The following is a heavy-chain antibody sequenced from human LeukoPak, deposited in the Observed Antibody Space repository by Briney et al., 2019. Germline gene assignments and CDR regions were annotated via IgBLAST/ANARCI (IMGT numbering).Heavy chain of an antibody. Sequence: PGGSLRLSRAVSGFTFSDYYMSWVRQAPGKGLEWVGRIKSKTDGGTTDYAAPVKGRFTISRDDSKNTLYLQMNSLKTEDTAVYYCTTELDELDAFDIWGQGTMVTVSS. D-gene: IGHD1-7*01. CDR2: IKSKTDGGTT. V-gene: IGHV3-15*01. J-gene: IGHJ3*02. CDR3: TTELDELDAFDI. CDR1: GFTFSDYY.